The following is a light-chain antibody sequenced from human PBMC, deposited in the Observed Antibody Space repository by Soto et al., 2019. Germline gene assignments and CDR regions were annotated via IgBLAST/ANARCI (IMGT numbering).Light chain of an antibody. J-gene: IGKJ5*01. V-gene: IGKV3-11*01. CDR3: QRRSNWPFT. Sequence: EIVLTQSPATLSLSPGERATLSCRASQSVSSYLAWYQQKPGQAPRLLIYDASNRATGIPARFSGSGSGTASPPPTTSLGLEVFAVYYCQRRSNWPFTFAKGTRLE. CDR1: QSVSSY. CDR2: DAS.